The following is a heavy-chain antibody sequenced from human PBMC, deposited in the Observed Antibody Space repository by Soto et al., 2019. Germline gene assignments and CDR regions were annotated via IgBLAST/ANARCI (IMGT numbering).Heavy chain of an antibody. CDR3: ARHSHEDHGDPNWFDP. J-gene: IGHJ5*02. Sequence: QVQLQESGPGLVKPSETLSLTCTVSGASISSNIYYWGWIRQPPGKGLEWIGSIYYTGNTFYNPSLKSRVPLAVDTPENQSSLRLFSVTAADTAVYYCARHSHEDHGDPNWFDPWGQGTLVTVSS. CDR1: GASISSNIYY. V-gene: IGHV4-39*01. CDR2: IYYTGNT. D-gene: IGHD4-17*01.